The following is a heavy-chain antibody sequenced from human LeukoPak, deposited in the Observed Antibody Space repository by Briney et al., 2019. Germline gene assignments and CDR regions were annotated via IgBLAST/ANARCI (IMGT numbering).Heavy chain of an antibody. CDR1: GFTFSRNW. Sequence: GRSLRLSCAASGFTFSRNWMRWVRQAPGKGLEWVASIKEDGSEKKYVDSVKGRFTISRDNAKNSVYLQMNSLRAEDTAVYYCARVAAPAPACDIWGQGTMVAVSS. CDR3: ARVAAPAPACDI. V-gene: IGHV3-7*05. J-gene: IGHJ3*02. D-gene: IGHD6-13*01. CDR2: IKEDGSEK.